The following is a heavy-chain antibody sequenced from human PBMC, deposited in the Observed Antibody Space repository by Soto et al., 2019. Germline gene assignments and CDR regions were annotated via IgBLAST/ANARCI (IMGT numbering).Heavy chain of an antibody. CDR2: IIPIFGTA. CDR3: ASDRVTLDGGYYYCYLDY. CDR1: GGTFSSYA. V-gene: IGHV1-69*13. Sequence: SVKVSCKASGGTFSSYAISWVRQAPGQGPEWMGGIIPIFGTANYAQKFQGRVTITADESTSTAYMELSSLRSEDTAVYYCASDRVTLDGGYYYCYLDYWGQGTRVTVSS. J-gene: IGHJ4*02. D-gene: IGHD3-22*01.